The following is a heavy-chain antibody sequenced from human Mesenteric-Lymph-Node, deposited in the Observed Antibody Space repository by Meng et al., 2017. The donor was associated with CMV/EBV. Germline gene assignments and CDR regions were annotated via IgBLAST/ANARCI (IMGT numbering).Heavy chain of an antibody. CDR1: GFTFSSYA. J-gene: IGHJ3*02. Sequence: GESLKISCAASGFTFSSYAMSWVRQAPGKGLEWVSVIYSGGSSTYYADSVKGRFTISRDNSKNTLYLQMNSLRAEDTAVYYCAARRVPATMGAFDIWGQGTMVTVSS. D-gene: IGHD2-2*01. CDR3: AARRVPATMGAFDI. CDR2: IYSGGSST. V-gene: IGHV3-23*03.